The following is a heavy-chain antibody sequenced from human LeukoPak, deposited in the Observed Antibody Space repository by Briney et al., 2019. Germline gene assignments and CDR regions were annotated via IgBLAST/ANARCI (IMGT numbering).Heavy chain of an antibody. D-gene: IGHD2-2*01. CDR2: INPNSGGT. J-gene: IGHJ3*02. CDR1: GYTFTGYY. V-gene: IGHV1-2*02. Sequence: ASVKVSCKASGYTFTGYYMHWVRQAPGQGLEWMGWINPNSGGTNYAQKFQGRVTMTRDTSISTAYMELSRLRSDDTAVYYRARLVREYQLLWYAFDIWGQGTMVTVSS. CDR3: ARLVREYQLLWYAFDI.